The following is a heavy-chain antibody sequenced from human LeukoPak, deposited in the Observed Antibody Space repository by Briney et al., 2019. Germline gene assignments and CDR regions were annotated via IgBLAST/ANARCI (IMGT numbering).Heavy chain of an antibody. CDR1: GYTFTNYG. V-gene: IGHV1-18*01. CDR3: ARRRDYYDSSGYHDY. CDR2: ISAYNGNT. D-gene: IGHD3-22*01. Sequence: ASVTVSCKASGYTFTNYGVSWVRQAPGQGLEWMGWISAYNGNTNYAQKLQGRVTMTTDTSTSTAYMELRSLRSGDTAFYYCARRRDYYDSSGYHDYWGQGTLVTVSS. J-gene: IGHJ4*02.